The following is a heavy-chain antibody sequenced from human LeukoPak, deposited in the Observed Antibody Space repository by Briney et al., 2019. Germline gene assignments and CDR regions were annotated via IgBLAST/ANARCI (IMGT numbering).Heavy chain of an antibody. CDR2: ISGSGGST. D-gene: IGHD1-26*01. Sequence: GGSLRLSCAASGFTFSSYAMSWVRQAPGKGLDWVLAISGSGGSTYYADLVKGRFTISRDNAKNSLYLQMNSLRAEDTAVYYCASALFSGSFDDYWGQGTLVTVSS. V-gene: IGHV3-23*01. CDR1: GFTFSSYA. CDR3: ASALFSGSFDDY. J-gene: IGHJ4*02.